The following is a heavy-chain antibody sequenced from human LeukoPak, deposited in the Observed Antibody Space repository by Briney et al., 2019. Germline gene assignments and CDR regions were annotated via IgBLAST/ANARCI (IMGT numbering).Heavy chain of an antibody. CDR2: ISYDGSNK. J-gene: IGHJ4*02. Sequence: GGSLRLSCAASGFTFSSYAMHCVRQAPGKGLEWVAVISYDGSNKYYADSVKGRFTISRDNSKNTLYLQMNSLRAEDTAVYYCARVGSRGLSNDYWGQGTLVTVSS. D-gene: IGHD3/OR15-3a*01. CDR3: ARVGSRGLSNDY. CDR1: GFTFSSYA. V-gene: IGHV3-30-3*01.